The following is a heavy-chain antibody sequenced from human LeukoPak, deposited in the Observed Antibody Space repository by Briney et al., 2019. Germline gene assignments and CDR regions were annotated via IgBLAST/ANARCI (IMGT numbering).Heavy chain of an antibody. J-gene: IGHJ3*02. CDR3: ARPTKIAGYAFDI. D-gene: IGHD6-13*01. Sequence: KPSETLSLTCTVSGGSISSYYWSWIRQPPGKGLEWIGYIYYSGSTNYNPSLKSRVTISVDTSKNQFSLKLSSVTAADTAVYYCARPTKIAGYAFDIWGQGTMVTVYS. V-gene: IGHV4-59*08. CDR2: IYYSGST. CDR1: GGSISSYY.